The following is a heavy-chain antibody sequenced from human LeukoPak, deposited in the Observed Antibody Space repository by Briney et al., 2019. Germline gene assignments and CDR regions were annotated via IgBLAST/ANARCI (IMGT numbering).Heavy chain of an antibody. Sequence: PSETLSLTCAVYGGSFSGYYWSWIRQPPGKGLEWIGEINHSGSTNYNPSLKSRVTISVDTSKNQFSLKLSSVTAADTAVYYCATSTGYSYGRYFDYWGQGTLVTVSS. V-gene: IGHV4-34*01. CDR1: GGSFSGYY. J-gene: IGHJ4*02. CDR2: INHSGST. D-gene: IGHD5-18*01. CDR3: ATSTGYSYGRYFDY.